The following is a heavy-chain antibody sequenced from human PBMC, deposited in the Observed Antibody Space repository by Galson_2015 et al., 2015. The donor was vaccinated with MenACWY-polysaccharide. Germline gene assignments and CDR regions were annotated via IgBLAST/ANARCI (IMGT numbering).Heavy chain of an antibody. CDR2: INADGSAT. D-gene: IGHD2-15*01. CDR1: GFSFNTYW. J-gene: IGHJ5*02. Sequence: SLRLSCAASGFSFNTYWMKWVRHAPGKGLVWVSRINADGSATGYADSVRGRFNISRDNAKNTLYLEMNSLRAEDTAVYYCTKAGANYCTGSSCYFNWFYPSGQGTLLTVSS. CDR3: TKAGANYCTGSSCYFNWFYP. V-gene: IGHV3-74*01.